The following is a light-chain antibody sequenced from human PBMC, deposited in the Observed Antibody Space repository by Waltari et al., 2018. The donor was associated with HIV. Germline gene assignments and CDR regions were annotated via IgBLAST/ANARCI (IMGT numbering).Light chain of an antibody. J-gene: IGKJ2*01. CDR3: QQGHTTPYT. Sequence: DILMTQSPSSLSASVGDRVTISCRASQDIGSYLTCYRQKPGKAPALLIYATFSLQSGVPPRFSGSGSGTDCTLTISSLQPEDFATYYCQQGHTTPYTFGQGTKLEIK. CDR2: ATF. V-gene: IGKV1-39*01. CDR1: QDIGSY.